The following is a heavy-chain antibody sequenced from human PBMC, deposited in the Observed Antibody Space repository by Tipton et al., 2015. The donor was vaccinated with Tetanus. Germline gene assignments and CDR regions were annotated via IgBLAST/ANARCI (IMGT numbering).Heavy chain of an antibody. J-gene: IGHJ4*02. D-gene: IGHD2-2*01. CDR3: ARGSVGITAAKCLDY. Sequence: TLSLTCAAYGGSFGGYYWSWIRQPPGKGLEWIGEISNSGGTNYNPSLKSRVTMSIDTSKSQFSLNLTSVTAADTALYYCARGSVGITAAKCLDYWGQGTQVTVSS. CDR2: ISNSGGT. CDR1: GGSFGGYY. V-gene: IGHV4-34*01.